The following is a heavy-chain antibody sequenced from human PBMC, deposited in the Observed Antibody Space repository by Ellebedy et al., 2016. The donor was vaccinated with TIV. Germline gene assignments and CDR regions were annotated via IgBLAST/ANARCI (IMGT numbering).Heavy chain of an antibody. J-gene: IGHJ6*02. Sequence: GGSLRLXXEASGLIYSDYSMNWVRQAPGKGLEHVAYIRHGSTDINYADSAKGRFTISRDNSKNTLYLQMSSLRAEDTAVYYCARDDDLPDNGLDVWGQGTTVTVSS. D-gene: IGHD3-3*01. V-gene: IGHV3-11*06. CDR3: ARDDDLPDNGLDV. CDR1: GLIYSDYS. CDR2: IRHGSTDI.